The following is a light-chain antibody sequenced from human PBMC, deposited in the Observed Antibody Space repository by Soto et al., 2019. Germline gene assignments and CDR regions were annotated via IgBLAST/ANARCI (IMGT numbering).Light chain of an antibody. CDR3: HQRSIWPTLYT. CDR1: QSVSSY. J-gene: IGKJ2*01. Sequence: EIVLTQSPATLSLSPRERATLSCRASQSVSSYLAWYQQKPGQAPRLLIYDPSNRATGIPARFSGSGSGTDFTLTISSLEREDFAVYYCHQRSIWPTLYTCGEGTKLELQ. V-gene: IGKV3-11*01. CDR2: DPS.